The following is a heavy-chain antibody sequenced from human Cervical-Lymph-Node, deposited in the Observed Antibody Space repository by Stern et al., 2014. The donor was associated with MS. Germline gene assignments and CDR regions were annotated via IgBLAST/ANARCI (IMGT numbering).Heavy chain of an antibody. V-gene: IGHV1-46*01. CDR2: INPSGGST. J-gene: IGHJ4*02. Sequence: QVQMVQSGAEVKKTGASVKVSCQTSGYTFTDYYLHWVRQAPGQGLELMGIINPSGGSTSYAQKFQGRVTLTRDTSTGTVYMELSSLRSEDTAVYYCALMTTVTRGFDYWGQGTLVTVSS. CDR3: ALMTTVTRGFDY. CDR1: GYTFTDYY. D-gene: IGHD4-17*01.